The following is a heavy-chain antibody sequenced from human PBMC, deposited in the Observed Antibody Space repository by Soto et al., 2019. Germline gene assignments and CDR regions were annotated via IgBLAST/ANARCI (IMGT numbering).Heavy chain of an antibody. CDR2: INHSGST. CDR1: GGSFSGYY. Sequence: SETLSLTCAVYGGSFSGYYWSWIRQPPGKGLEWIGEINHSGSTNYNPSLKSRVTISVDTPKNQFSLKLSSVTAADTAVYYCARHFSVDYFDYWGQGALVTVSS. J-gene: IGHJ4*02. CDR3: ARHFSVDYFDY. V-gene: IGHV4-34*01.